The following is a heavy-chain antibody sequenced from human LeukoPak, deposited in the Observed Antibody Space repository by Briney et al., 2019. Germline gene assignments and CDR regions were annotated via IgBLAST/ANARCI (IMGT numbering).Heavy chain of an antibody. Sequence: GESLKISCKGSGYSFSICWIAWVRKLPGEGLECMGIIYPDDSDTRYSPPFQGRATISADKSINTAYLHWSSLEASDTAVYFCVRGGRDGYRYYDYWGQGTLVTVSS. D-gene: IGHD5-24*01. J-gene: IGHJ4*02. V-gene: IGHV5-51*01. CDR1: GYSFSICW. CDR3: VRGGRDGYRYYDY. CDR2: IYPDDSDT.